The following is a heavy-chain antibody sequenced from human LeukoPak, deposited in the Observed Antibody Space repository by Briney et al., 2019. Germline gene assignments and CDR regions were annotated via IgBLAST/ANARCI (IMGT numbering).Heavy chain of an antibody. V-gene: IGHV3-30*18. CDR3: AKAVTSDYHSLYYNYYMDV. CDR2: ISYDGSNK. D-gene: IGHD3-10*01. Sequence: PGRSLRLSCAASGFTFRSYAMHWVRQAPGKGLGGVAVISYDGSNKYFGDFVKGRFTLSRDNSKHTLYQQMDSLRTEDTAIYDCAKAVTSDYHSLYYNYYMDVWGKGTTVTVSS. CDR1: GFTFRSYA. J-gene: IGHJ6*03.